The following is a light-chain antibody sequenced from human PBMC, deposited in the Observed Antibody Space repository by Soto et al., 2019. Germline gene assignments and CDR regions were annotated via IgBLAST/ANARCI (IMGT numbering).Light chain of an antibody. J-gene: IGKJ1*01. CDR3: QQYNSYSWT. CDR1: QSISSW. Sequence: DIQMTQSPSTLSASVGDRVTITCRASQSISSWLAWYQQKPGKAPKLLIYDASSLESGVPSRFSDSGSGTEFTLTISSLQPDDFATYYDQQYNSYSWTLGQGTKVEIK. CDR2: DAS. V-gene: IGKV1-5*01.